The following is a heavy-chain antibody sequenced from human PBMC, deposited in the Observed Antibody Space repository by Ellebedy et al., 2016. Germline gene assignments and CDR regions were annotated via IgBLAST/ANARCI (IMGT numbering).Heavy chain of an antibody. J-gene: IGHJ5*02. CDR1: GGSISSSTYY. Sequence: SETLSLTCTVSGGSISSSTYYWGWIRQPPGKGLEWIGSIYYSGSTYYNPSLKSRVTISVDTSKNQFSLKLSSVTAPDTAVYYCARHERGPSSSSPIPFDPWGQGTLVTVSS. V-gene: IGHV4-39*01. D-gene: IGHD6-6*01. CDR3: ARHERGPSSSSPIPFDP. CDR2: IYYSGST.